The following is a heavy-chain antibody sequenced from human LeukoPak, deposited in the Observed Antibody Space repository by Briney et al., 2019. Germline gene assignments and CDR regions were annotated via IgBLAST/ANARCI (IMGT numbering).Heavy chain of an antibody. D-gene: IGHD3-16*02. V-gene: IGHV3-30*18. CDR2: ISYDGSNK. CDR1: GFTFSSYG. J-gene: IGHJ4*02. Sequence: GGSLRLSCAASGFTFSSYGMHWVRQAPGKGLEWVAVISYDGSNKYYADSVKGQFTISRDNSKNTLYLQMNSLRAEDTAVYYCAKGGFMITFGGVIVDWGQGTLVTVSS. CDR3: AKGGFMITFGGVIVD.